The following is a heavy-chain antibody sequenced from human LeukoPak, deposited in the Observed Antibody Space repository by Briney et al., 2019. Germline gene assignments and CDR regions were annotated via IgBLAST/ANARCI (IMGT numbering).Heavy chain of an antibody. V-gene: IGHV4-59*01. CDR3: ARWGSIAVARFDY. CDR1: GGSISTYY. Sequence: SETLSLTCTVSGGSISTYYWSWIRQPPGKGLEWIGYIYYTGSTNYNPSLTSRVNISVDTSKNQFSLNLTSVTAADTAVYYCARWGSIAVARFDYWGQGTLVTVSS. CDR2: IYYTGST. D-gene: IGHD6-6*01. J-gene: IGHJ4*02.